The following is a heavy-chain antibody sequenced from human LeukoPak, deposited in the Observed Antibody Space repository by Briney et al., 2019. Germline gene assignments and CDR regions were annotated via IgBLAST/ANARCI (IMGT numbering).Heavy chain of an antibody. V-gene: IGHV7-4-1*02. Sequence: GASVKVSCKASGYTFTSYAMNWVRQAPGQGLEWMGWINTNTGSPTYAQGFTGRSVFSLDTSVSTAYLQISSLKAEDTAVYYCARVVGCGGDCYSGISDYWGQGTLATVSS. CDR1: GYTFTSYA. CDR2: INTNTGSP. D-gene: IGHD2-21*02. J-gene: IGHJ4*02. CDR3: ARVVGCGGDCYSGISDY.